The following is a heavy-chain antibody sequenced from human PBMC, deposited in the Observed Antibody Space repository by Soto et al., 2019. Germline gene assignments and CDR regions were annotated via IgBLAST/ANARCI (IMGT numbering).Heavy chain of an antibody. D-gene: IGHD1-26*01. J-gene: IGHJ6*02. CDR1: GGSISSSSYY. V-gene: IGHV4-39*01. Sequence: SETLSLTCTVSGGSISSSSYYWCWIRQPPGKGLEWIGSIYYSGSTYYNPSLKSRVTISVDTSKNQFSLKLSSVTAADTAVYYCARMERGYYGMDVWGQGTTVTVSS. CDR2: IYYSGST. CDR3: ARMERGYYGMDV.